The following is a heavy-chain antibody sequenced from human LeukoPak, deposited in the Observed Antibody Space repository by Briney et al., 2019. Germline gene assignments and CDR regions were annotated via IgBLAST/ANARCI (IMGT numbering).Heavy chain of an antibody. CDR3: ATDRDDYVWGSYRPRYFQH. D-gene: IGHD3-16*02. V-gene: IGHV1-24*01. J-gene: IGHJ1*01. Sequence: ASVKVSCKVSGYSLTELSMHWVRQAPGKGLEWMGGFDPEDGETIYAQKFQGRVTMTEDTSTDTAYMELSSLRSEDTAVYYCATDRDDYVWGSYRPRYFQHWGQGTLVTVSS. CDR1: GYSLTELS. CDR2: FDPEDGET.